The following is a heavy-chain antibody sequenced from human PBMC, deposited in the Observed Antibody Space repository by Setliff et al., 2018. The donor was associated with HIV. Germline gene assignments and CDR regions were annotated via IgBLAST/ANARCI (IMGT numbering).Heavy chain of an antibody. CDR3: ARDNSYYYGSGSHYWYGMDV. J-gene: IGHJ6*01. Sequence: SETLSLTCTVSGGSISSSSYYWGWIRQPPGKRLEWIGSIYYSGGTYYNPSLRSRVTMSIDTSKNQFSLKLSSVTAADTAVYYCARDNSYYYGSGSHYWYGMDVWGQGTTVTVSS. CDR1: GGSISSSSYY. CDR2: IYYSGGT. V-gene: IGHV4-39*07. D-gene: IGHD3-10*01.